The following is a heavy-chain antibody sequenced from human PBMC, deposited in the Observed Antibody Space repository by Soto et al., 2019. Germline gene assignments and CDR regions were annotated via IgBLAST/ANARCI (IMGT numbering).Heavy chain of an antibody. J-gene: IGHJ6*02. Sequence: GGSLRLSCAASGFTFSSYSMNWVRQAPGKGLEWVASISSSSSYMYYADSVKGRFTISRDKAKNSLFLQMSSLRAEDSALYYCARHQGPAAGNYGMDAWGQGTTVTVSS. CDR2: ISSSSSYM. D-gene: IGHD6-13*01. V-gene: IGHV3-21*01. CDR3: ARHQGPAAGNYGMDA. CDR1: GFTFSSYS.